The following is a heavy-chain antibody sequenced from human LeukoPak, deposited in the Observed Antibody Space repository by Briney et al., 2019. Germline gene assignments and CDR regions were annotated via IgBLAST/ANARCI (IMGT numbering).Heavy chain of an antibody. CDR1: GFTFSSYA. Sequence: GGSLRLSCAASGFTFSSYAMSWVRQAPGKGLEWVSAISGSGGSTYYADSAKGRFTISRDNSKNTLYLQMNSLRAEDTAVYYCAKDRGDPLGYYYYMDVWGKGTTVTVSS. J-gene: IGHJ6*03. D-gene: IGHD2-21*02. CDR2: ISGSGGST. V-gene: IGHV3-23*01. CDR3: AKDRGDPLGYYYYMDV.